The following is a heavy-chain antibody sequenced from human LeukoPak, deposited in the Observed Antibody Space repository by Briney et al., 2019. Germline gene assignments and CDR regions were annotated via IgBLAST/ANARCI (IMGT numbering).Heavy chain of an antibody. CDR1: GSTFSSYA. V-gene: IGHV3-33*01. J-gene: IGHJ4*02. CDR2: VWHDGSNR. Sequence: GGSLRLSCTAPGSTFSSYAIHGIRQAPGKGLEWVALVWHDGSNRYYADSVKGRFTISRDNSKNTVYLQMNSLRAEDTAVYYCARELFGSGSCPDYWGQGTLVTVSS. D-gene: IGHD3-10*01. CDR3: ARELFGSGSCPDY.